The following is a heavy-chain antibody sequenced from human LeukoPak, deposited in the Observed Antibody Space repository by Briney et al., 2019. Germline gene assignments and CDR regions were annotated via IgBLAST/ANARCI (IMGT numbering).Heavy chain of an antibody. D-gene: IGHD2-15*01. Sequence: PSETLSLTCTVSGGSISSYYWSWIRQPPGKGLEWIGYIYYSGSTNYNPSLKSRVTISVDTSKNQFSLKLSSVTAADTAAYYCARDGGDRYCSGGSCYSHGAFDIWGQGTMVTVSS. CDR2: IYYSGST. V-gene: IGHV4-59*01. CDR1: GGSISSYY. J-gene: IGHJ3*02. CDR3: ARDGGDRYCSGGSCYSHGAFDI.